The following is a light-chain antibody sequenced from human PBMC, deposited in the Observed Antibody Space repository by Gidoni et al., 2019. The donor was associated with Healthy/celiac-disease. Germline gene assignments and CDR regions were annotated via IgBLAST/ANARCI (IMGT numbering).Light chain of an antibody. CDR1: QDISNY. J-gene: IGKJ4*01. V-gene: IGKV1-33*01. CDR2: DAS. Sequence: DIQMTQSPSSLSASVGDRVTITCQASQDISNYLNWYQQKPGKAPKLLIYDASNLETGVPSRFSGSGSGTDFTFTISSLQPEDIATYYCQQYAKGLTFGGXTKVEIK. CDR3: QQYAKGLT.